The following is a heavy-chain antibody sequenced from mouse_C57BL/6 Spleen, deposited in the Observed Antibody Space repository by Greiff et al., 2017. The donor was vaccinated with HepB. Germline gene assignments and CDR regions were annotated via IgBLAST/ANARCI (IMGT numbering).Heavy chain of an antibody. CDR3: ARSGGLRRGYYAMDY. V-gene: IGHV1-75*01. D-gene: IGHD2-4*01. Sequence: VVEPGASVKISCKASGYTFTDYYINWVKQRPGQGLEWIGWIFPGSGSTYYNEKFKGKATLTVDKSSSTAYMLLSSLTSEDSAVYFCARSGGLRRGYYAMDYWGQGTSVTVSS. CDR1: GYTFTDYY. J-gene: IGHJ4*01. CDR2: IFPGSGST.